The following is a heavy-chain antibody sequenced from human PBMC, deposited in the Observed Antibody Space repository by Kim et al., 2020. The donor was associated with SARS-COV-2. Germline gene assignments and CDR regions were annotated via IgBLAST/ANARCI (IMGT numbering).Heavy chain of an antibody. CDR1: DFTFSSYS. V-gene: IGHV3-48*02. CDR2: ISSSGTTV. CDR3: ARGRIGSIDV. Sequence: GGSLRLSCAPSDFTFSSYSMLWVRQAPGKGLDWVSYISSSGTTVYYADSVKGRFTISRDNAKNLFYLQLSSLRDEDTAVYYCARGRIGSIDVWGQGTTVT. J-gene: IGHJ6*02. D-gene: IGHD2-21*01.